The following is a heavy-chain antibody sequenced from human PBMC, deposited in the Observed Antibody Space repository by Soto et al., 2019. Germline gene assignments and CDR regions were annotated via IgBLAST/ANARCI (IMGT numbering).Heavy chain of an antibody. CDR2: ISYDGGNK. J-gene: IGHJ6*02. V-gene: IGHV3-30-3*01. Sequence: GGSLRLSCAASGFTFSSYAMHWVRQAPGKGLEWVAVISYDGGNKYYADSVKGRFTISRDNSKNTLYLQMNSLRAEDTAVYYCAREGIYYGMDVCGQGTTLTVSS. CDR3: AREGIYYGMDV. CDR1: GFTFSSYA.